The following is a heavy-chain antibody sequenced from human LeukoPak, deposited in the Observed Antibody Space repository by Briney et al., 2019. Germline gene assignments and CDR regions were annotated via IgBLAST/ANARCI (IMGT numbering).Heavy chain of an antibody. Sequence: LGESLKISCKGSGYSFTSYWISWVRPMPGKGLEWMGRIDPSDSYTNYSPSFQGHVTISADKSISTAYLQWSSLKASDTAMYYCARRRGYSGYDFDYWGQGTLVTVSS. CDR3: ARRRGYSGYDFDY. J-gene: IGHJ4*02. CDR1: GYSFTSYW. V-gene: IGHV5-10-1*01. D-gene: IGHD5-12*01. CDR2: IDPSDSYT.